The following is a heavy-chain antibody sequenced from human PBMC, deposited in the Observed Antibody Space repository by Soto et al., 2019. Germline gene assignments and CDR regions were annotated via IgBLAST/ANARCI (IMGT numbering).Heavy chain of an antibody. CDR1: RFISSTSG. CDR3: ARAWLELRPDYYGMDV. V-gene: IGHV3-30*03. J-gene: IGHJ6*02. CDR2: ISSDGSKK. Sequence: GGSLRLSCAASRFISSTSGMHWVRQVPGKGLEWVAVISSDGSKKYYADSVKGRFTISRDKAKNTLYVEMNSLRAEDTAVYYCARAWLELRPDYYGMDVWGQGTTVTVSS. D-gene: IGHD1-7*01.